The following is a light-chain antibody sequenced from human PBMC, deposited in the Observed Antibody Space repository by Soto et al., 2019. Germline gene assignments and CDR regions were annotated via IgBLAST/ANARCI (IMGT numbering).Light chain of an antibody. Sequence: QSARSQPASVSGSPGQSITMSCTGTSSDVGGYKHVSWYQHHPGKAPKLMIYEVSNRPSGVSNRFSGSKSGYTASLTISGLQAEDEADYYCNSQRSSGTRVFGTGTKVTVL. V-gene: IGLV2-14*01. CDR2: EVS. J-gene: IGLJ1*01. CDR3: NSQRSSGTRV. CDR1: SSDVGGYKH.